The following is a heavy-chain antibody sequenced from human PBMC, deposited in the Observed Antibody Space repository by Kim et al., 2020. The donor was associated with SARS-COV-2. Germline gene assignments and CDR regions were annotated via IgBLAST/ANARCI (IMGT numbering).Heavy chain of an antibody. CDR3: ARDSGTVTQVVFDY. V-gene: IGHV3-30-3*01. J-gene: IGHJ4*02. Sequence: GGSLRLSCAASGFTFSSYAMHWVRQAPGKGLEWVAVISYDGSNKYYADSVKGRFTISRDNSKNTLYLQMNSLRAEDTAVYYCARDSGTVTQVVFDYWGQGTLVTVSS. CDR1: GFTFSSYA. CDR2: ISYDGSNK. D-gene: IGHD4-17*01.